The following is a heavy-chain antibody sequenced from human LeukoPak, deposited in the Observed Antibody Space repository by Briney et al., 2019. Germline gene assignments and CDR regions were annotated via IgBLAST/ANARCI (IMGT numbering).Heavy chain of an antibody. J-gene: IGHJ2*01. CDR3: ARGRLEKETWYFDL. V-gene: IGHV4-4*07. CDR2: IYHTGIT. Sequence: SETLSLTCTVSGASMDYFSWTWIRQAAGKGLEWVGRIYHTGITNYNPSPKNRVTMTVDTSKKDFSLTLKSVTAADTAVYYCARGRLEKETWYFDLWGRGTLVTVS. D-gene: IGHD1-1*01. CDR1: GASMDYFS.